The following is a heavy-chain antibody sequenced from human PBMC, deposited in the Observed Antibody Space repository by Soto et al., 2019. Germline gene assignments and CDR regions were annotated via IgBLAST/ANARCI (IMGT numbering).Heavy chain of an antibody. J-gene: IGHJ4*02. D-gene: IGHD6-13*01. CDR1: GFTFSSYS. CDR2: ISSSSSYI. Sequence: EVQLVESGGGLVKPGGSLRLSCAASGFTFSSYSMTWVLQAPGKGLEWVSSISSSSSYIYYADSVKGRFTISRDNAKNSLYLQMNSLRAEDTAVYYCARDYSASFAAAALYYFDYWGQGTLVTVAS. CDR3: ARDYSASFAAAALYYFDY. V-gene: IGHV3-21*01.